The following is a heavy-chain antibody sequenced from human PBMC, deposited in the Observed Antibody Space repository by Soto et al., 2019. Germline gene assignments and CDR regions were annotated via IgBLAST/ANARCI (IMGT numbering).Heavy chain of an antibody. Sequence: PGGSLRLSCAASGFIFTDYAMTWVRQAPGKGLEWVSVISGSGVSIYYTDSVRGRFTISRDNSKNTLYLQMHSLRPEDTAVYYCATKARVTNYYYYGMDVWGQGTTVTVSS. CDR3: ATKARVTNYYYYGMDV. CDR2: ISGSGVSI. J-gene: IGHJ6*02. V-gene: IGHV3-23*01. D-gene: IGHD2-21*02. CDR1: GFIFTDYA.